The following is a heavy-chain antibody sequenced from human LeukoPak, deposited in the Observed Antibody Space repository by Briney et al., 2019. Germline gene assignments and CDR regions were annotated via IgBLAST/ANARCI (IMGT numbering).Heavy chain of an antibody. CDR3: ARSRLPAATTYYFDY. CDR2: IYPGDSDT. D-gene: IGHD2-2*01. J-gene: IGHJ4*02. Sequence: GESLKISCKGSGYSFTSYWIGWVRQMPGKGLEWIGIIYPGDSDTRYSPSFQGQVTISADKSISTAYLQWSSLKASDTAMYYCARSRLPAATTYYFDYWGQGTLVTVSS. V-gene: IGHV5-51*01. CDR1: GYSFTSYW.